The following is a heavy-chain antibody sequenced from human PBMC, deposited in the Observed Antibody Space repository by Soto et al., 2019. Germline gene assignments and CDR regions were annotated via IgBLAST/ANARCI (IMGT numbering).Heavy chain of an antibody. D-gene: IGHD3-10*02. J-gene: IGHJ5*02. CDR3: ARDESDVRGPNWFDP. CDR2: IFYTGST. V-gene: IGHV4-31*03. CDR1: GGSISGGAYY. Sequence: QVQLQESGPGLVKASQTLSLTCTVSGGSISGGAYYWSWIRQHPGKGLEWIGYIFYTGSTFYNPSLKSRVALSVYTSKNQFSLKLNSVTAADTAVYYCARDESDVRGPNWFDPWGQGTLVNVSS.